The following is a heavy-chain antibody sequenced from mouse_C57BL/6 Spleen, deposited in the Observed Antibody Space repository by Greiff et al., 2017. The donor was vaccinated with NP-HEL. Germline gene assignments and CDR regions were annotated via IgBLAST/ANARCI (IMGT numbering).Heavy chain of an antibody. CDR1: GYTFTSYT. J-gene: IGHJ2*01. CDR3: ARRGNYEDFDY. Sequence: QVHVKQSGAELARPGASVKMSCKASGYTFTSYTMHWVKQRPGQGLEWIGYINPSSGYTKYNQKFKDKATLTADKSSSTAYMQLSSLTSEDSAVYYCARRGNYEDFDYWGQGTTLTVSS. CDR2: INPSSGYT. V-gene: IGHV1-4*01. D-gene: IGHD2-1*01.